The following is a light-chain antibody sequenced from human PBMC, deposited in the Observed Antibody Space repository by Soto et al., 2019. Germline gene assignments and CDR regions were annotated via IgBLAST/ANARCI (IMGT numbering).Light chain of an antibody. Sequence: DVRMTQPHPTLSASAGDRATITCRASQSIRYGLAWYQQKAGKAPRLLIYDASSLASGVPSRFSGSGSGTDFTLTISSLQPEDFVPYYCQQSYTRPFTFGEGTNAAIK. J-gene: IGKJ4*01. V-gene: IGKV1-5*01. CDR2: DAS. CDR3: QQSYTRPFT. CDR1: QSIRYG.